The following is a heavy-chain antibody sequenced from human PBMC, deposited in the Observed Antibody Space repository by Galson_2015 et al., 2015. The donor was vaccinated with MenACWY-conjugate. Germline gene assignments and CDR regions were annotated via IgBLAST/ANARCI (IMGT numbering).Heavy chain of an antibody. CDR2: IDPDGSTT. V-gene: IGHV3-74*01. CDR1: GFTFSTYW. CDR3: ATAGSYRFDY. D-gene: IGHD1-26*01. Sequence: SLRLSCAPSGFTFSTYWMHWVRQAPGKGLEWVSRIDPDGSTTDYAESMKGRFTISRDNAMNTLFLQIHSLRVEDTAVHYCATAGSYRFDYWGQGALVTVSS. J-gene: IGHJ4*02.